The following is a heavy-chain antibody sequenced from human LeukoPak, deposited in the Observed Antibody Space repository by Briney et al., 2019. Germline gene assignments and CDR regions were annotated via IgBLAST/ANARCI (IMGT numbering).Heavy chain of an antibody. J-gene: IGHJ3*02. CDR1: GFTFSSYS. CDR3: ARDLAGPPQEAFDI. V-gene: IGHV3-48*04. Sequence: TGGSLRLSCAASGFTFSSYSMNWVRQAPGKGLEWVSYISGSSSTIYYADSVKGRFTISRDNAKNSLYLQMNSLRAEDTAVYYCARDLAGPPQEAFDIWGQGTMVTVSS. CDR2: ISGSSSTI.